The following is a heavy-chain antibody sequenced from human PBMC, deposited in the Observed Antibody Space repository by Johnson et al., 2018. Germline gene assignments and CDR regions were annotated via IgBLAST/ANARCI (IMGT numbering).Heavy chain of an antibody. CDR1: GGSISSYY. D-gene: IGHD4-17*01. V-gene: IGHV4-59*01. J-gene: IGHJ1*01. CDR3: ARARMPYGDYLEYFQH. CDR2: IYYSGST. Sequence: QVQLQESGPGLVKPSETLSLTCTVSGGSISSYYWSWIRQPPGKGLEWIGYIYYSGSTNYNPSLKSRVTISVDTSKNQFSLKLSSVTAADTAVYYRARARMPYGDYLEYFQHWGQGTLVTVSS.